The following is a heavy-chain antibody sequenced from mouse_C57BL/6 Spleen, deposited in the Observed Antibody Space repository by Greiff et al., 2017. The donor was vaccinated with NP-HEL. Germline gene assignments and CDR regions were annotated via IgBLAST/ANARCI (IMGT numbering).Heavy chain of an antibody. D-gene: IGHD2-2*01. CDR1: GYTFTDYN. Sequence: LVKPGASVKMSCKASGYTFTDYNMHWVKQSHGKSLEWIGYINPNNGGTSYNQKFKGKATLTVNKSSSTAYMELRSLTSEDSAVYYCARYPGGYGPDYWGQGTTLTVSS. V-gene: IGHV1-22*01. CDR2: INPNNGGT. CDR3: ARYPGGYGPDY. J-gene: IGHJ2*01.